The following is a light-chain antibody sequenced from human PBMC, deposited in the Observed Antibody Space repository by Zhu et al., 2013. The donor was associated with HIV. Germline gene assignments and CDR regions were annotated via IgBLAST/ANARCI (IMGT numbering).Light chain of an antibody. V-gene: IGKV2-28*01. J-gene: IGKJ1*01. CDR2: LGS. Sequence: IVMTQSPLSLVVTPGESASITCRTTESLLHSNGKMYLDWYLQKPGQSPQLLIYLGSSRASGVPDRFSGSLSGTDFTLKIRRVEAEDAGVYYCMQALQTPWTFGQGTKLEIK. CDR1: ESLLHSNGKMY. CDR3: MQALQTPWT.